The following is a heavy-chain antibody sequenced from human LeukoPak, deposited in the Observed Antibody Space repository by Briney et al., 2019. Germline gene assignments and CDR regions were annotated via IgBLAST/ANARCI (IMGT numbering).Heavy chain of an antibody. J-gene: IGHJ6*02. CDR1: GGSVSSGSYY. Sequence: SETLSLTCIVSGGSVSSGSYYWSWIRQPPGKGLEWIGYIYNSVRTNYNPSLKNRVTISVDTSKNQLSLKLSSVTAADTAVYFCVRDLVATIDHYYYGMDVWGQGTTVTVSS. V-gene: IGHV4-61*01. CDR3: VRDLVATIDHYYYGMDV. D-gene: IGHD5-12*01. CDR2: IYNSVRT.